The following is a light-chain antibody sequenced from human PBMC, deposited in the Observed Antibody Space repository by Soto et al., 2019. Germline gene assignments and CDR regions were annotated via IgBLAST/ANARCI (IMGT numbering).Light chain of an antibody. CDR1: QSVSSN. CDR2: GAS. CDR3: QQYNNWPTHT. V-gene: IGKV3-15*01. Sequence: EIVMTQSPATLSVSPGERATLSCRASQSVSSNLAWYQQKPGQAPRLLIYGASTRATGIPARFSGSGSGTEFTLTISSLQSEDFAVYYCQQYNNWPTHTFGPGTKVDIK. J-gene: IGKJ3*01.